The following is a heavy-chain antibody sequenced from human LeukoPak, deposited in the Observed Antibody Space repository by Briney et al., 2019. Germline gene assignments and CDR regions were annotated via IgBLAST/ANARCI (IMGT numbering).Heavy chain of an antibody. Sequence: PGASLRLSCVASGFTFSNYAMSWVRQAPGKGLEWVSAITGSGGITYYADSVKGRFTISRDNSKNTLYLQTNSLRAEDTAVYYCAKWGDYDVLTGYYDPDYWGQGTLVTVSS. J-gene: IGHJ4*02. V-gene: IGHV3-23*01. D-gene: IGHD3-9*01. CDR1: GFTFSNYA. CDR3: AKWGDYDVLTGYYDPDY. CDR2: ITGSGGIT.